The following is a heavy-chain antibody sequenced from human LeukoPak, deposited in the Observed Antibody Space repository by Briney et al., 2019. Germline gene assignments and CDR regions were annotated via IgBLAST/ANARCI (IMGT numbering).Heavy chain of an antibody. V-gene: IGHV1-69*01. D-gene: IGHD6-19*01. J-gene: IGHJ5*02. Sequence: SVKVSCKASGGTFSSYAISWVRQAPGQGLEWMGGIIPIFGTANYAQKFQGRVTITADESTSTAYMELSSLRSEDTAVYYCARVGYLRSYSSGWYNWFDPWGQGTLVTV. CDR3: ARVGYLRSYSSGWYNWFDP. CDR2: IIPIFGTA. CDR1: GGTFSSYA.